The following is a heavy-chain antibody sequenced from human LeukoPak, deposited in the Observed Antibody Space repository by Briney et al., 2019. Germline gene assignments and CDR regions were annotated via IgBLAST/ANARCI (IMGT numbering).Heavy chain of an antibody. J-gene: IGHJ6*02. CDR1: GFTFSSYD. D-gene: IGHD2-2*01. CDR3: AREQYPYGMDV. Sequence: PGGSLRLSCAASGFTFSSYDMHWVRRATGKGLEWVSAIGTAGDTYYPGSVKGRFTISRENAKNSLYLQMNSLRAGDTAVYYCAREQYPYGMDVWGQGTTVTVSS. V-gene: IGHV3-13*01. CDR2: IGTAGDT.